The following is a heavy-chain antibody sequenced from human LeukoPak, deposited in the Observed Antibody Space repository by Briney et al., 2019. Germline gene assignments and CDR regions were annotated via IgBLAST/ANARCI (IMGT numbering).Heavy chain of an antibody. CDR2: IWYGGSEK. J-gene: IGHJ4*02. CDR1: GFTFSSYG. Sequence: PGGSLRLSCAASGFTFSSYGMHWVRQAPGKGLEWVALIWYGGSEKYYADSVKGRFTISRDNSKNTLYLQMNSLRAEDTAVYYCAKDFVPSNYVRTLIFDYWGQGTLVTVSS. D-gene: IGHD4-11*01. V-gene: IGHV3-33*06. CDR3: AKDFVPSNYVRTLIFDY.